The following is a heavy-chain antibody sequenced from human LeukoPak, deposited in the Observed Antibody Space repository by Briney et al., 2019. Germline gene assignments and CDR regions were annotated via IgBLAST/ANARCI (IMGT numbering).Heavy chain of an antibody. V-gene: IGHV1-69*13. Sequence: SVKVSCKASGGTFSRYAISWVRQAPGQGLEWMGGIIPISGTANYAQKFQGRVTITADESTSTAYMEVSSLRSEDTAVYYCARAYSGYDFFDYWGQGILVTVSS. J-gene: IGHJ4*02. CDR1: GGTFSRYA. CDR2: IIPISGTA. CDR3: ARAYSGYDFFDY. D-gene: IGHD5-12*01.